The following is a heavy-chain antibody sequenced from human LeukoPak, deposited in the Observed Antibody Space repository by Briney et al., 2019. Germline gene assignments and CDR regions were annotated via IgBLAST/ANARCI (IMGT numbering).Heavy chain of an antibody. V-gene: IGHV3-74*01. D-gene: IGHD3-22*01. CDR1: GFTFSSYW. CDR3: AHYDSSSYHAFDI. CDR2: INSDGTST. Sequence: GGSLRLSCAASGFTFSSYWMHWVRQAPGKGLVWVSRINSDGTSTSYADSVKGRFTISRDNAKNTLYLQMNSLRAEDTAVYYCAHYDSSSYHAFDIWGQGTMVTVSS. J-gene: IGHJ3*02.